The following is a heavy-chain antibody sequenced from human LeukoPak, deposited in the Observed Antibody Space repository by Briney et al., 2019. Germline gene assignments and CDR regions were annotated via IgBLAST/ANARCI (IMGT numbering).Heavy chain of an antibody. V-gene: IGHV3-23*01. CDR2: ISGSGGST. CDR1: GFTFSSYA. J-gene: IGHJ4*02. D-gene: IGHD6-13*01. CDR3: AKPGIIAAAGTDY. Sequence: TGGSLRLSCAASGFTFSSYAMSWVRQAPGKGLEWVSAISGSGGSTYYADSVKGRFTISRDNSKNTLYLRMNSLRAEDTAVYYCAKPGIIAAAGTDYWGQGTLVTVSS.